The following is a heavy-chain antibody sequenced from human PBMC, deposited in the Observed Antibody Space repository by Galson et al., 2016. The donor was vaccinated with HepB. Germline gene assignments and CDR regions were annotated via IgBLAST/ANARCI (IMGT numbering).Heavy chain of an antibody. D-gene: IGHD3-3*01. CDR1: GFTFSDYY. CDR3: ARAGSIFGVYDYYRMDV. Sequence: SLRLSCAASGFTFSDYYMSWIRQAPGKGLEWVSYIASRGNVIYDADSVKGRFTISRDNANDLLFLQMNSLRVEDTAVYYCARAGSIFGVYDYYRMDVWGKGTTVTFSS. CDR2: IASRGNVI. V-gene: IGHV3-11*01. J-gene: IGHJ6*04.